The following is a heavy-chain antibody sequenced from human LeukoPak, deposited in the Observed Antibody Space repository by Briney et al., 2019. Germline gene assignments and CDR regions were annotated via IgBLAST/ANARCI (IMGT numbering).Heavy chain of an antibody. V-gene: IGHV3-7*01. D-gene: IGHD2-15*01. CDR2: IKQDGSEK. Sequence: GGSLRLSCAASGFTFSSYWVSWVRQAPGKGLEWVANIKQDGSEKYYVDSVKGRFTISRDNAKNSLYLQMNSLRAEDTAVYYCARVYCSGGSCYISAPFDYWGQGTLVTVSS. CDR1: GFTFSSYW. J-gene: IGHJ4*02. CDR3: ARVYCSGGSCYISAPFDY.